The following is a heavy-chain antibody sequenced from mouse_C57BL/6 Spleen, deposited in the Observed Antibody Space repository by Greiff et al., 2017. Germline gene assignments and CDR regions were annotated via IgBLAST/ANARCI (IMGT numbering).Heavy chain of an antibody. V-gene: IGHV1-64*01. Sequence: QVQLQQPGAELVKPGASVKLSCKASGYTFTSYWMHWVKQRPGQGLEWIGMIHPNSGSTNYNEKFKSKATLTVDKSSSTAYMQLSSLTSEDSAVXYCARRGGNYYGSSYEARDYWGQGTSGTVSS. CDR3: ARRGGNYYGSSYEARDY. CDR2: IHPNSGST. CDR1: GYTFTSYW. J-gene: IGHJ4*01. D-gene: IGHD1-1*01.